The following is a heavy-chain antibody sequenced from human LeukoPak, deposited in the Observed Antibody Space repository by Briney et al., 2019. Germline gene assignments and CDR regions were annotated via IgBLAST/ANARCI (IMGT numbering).Heavy chain of an antibody. D-gene: IGHD2-2*01. V-gene: IGHV3-30*02. Sequence: PGGSLRLSCVASGFTFSNYGMHWVRQAPGKGLEWVSFIRYDGSDKYYADSVKGRFTISRDNAKNTLFLQMNSLRAEDTAVYYCVKDKNARCSFSCRSEFDYWGQGTLVTVSS. CDR2: IRYDGSDK. CDR1: GFTFSNYG. J-gene: IGHJ4*02. CDR3: VKDKNARCSFSCRSEFDY.